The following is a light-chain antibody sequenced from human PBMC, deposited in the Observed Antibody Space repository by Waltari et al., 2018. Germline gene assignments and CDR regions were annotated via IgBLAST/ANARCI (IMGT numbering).Light chain of an antibody. V-gene: IGKV3-20*01. J-gene: IGKJ1*01. CDR1: QSVSRW. CDR3: QKYGTLPAT. Sequence: EIVLTQSPGTLSLSPGERATLSCRASQSVSRWLAWYQQKPGQPPRLLIYGASSRATGIPDRFSGSGSGTDVSLTISRLEPEDSAVYYCQKYGTLPATFGQGTKVEVK. CDR2: GAS.